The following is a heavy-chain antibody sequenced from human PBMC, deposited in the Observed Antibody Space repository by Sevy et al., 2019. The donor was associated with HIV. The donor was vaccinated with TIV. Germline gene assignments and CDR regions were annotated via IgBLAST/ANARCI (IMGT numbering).Heavy chain of an antibody. D-gene: IGHD6-19*01. Sequence: GGSLRLSCVASGFIFSDYWMTWVRQAPGKGLEWVANIKQDGNEKYYMDSAKGRFTISRDNAKNSGYRQVNSLRAEDTAVYYCAREAVAGRSGPWKADYYYAGMDVWGQGTTVTVSS. CDR2: IKQDGNEK. CDR3: AREAVAGRSGPWKADYYYAGMDV. CDR1: GFIFSDYW. V-gene: IGHV3-7*01. J-gene: IGHJ6*02.